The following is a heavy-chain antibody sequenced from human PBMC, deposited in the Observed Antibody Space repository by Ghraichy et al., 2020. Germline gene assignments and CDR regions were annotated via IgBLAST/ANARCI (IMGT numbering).Heavy chain of an antibody. CDR2: INHSGST. CDR3: ARGQIRWSGQGGGVTY. D-gene: IGHD3-3*01. Sequence: SQTLSLTCAVYGGSFSGYYWSWIRQPPGKGLEWIGEINHSGSTNYNPSLKSRVTISVDTSKNQFSLKLSSVTAADTAVYYCARGQIRWSGQGGGVTYWGQGTLVTVSS. J-gene: IGHJ4*02. V-gene: IGHV4-34*01. CDR1: GGSFSGYY.